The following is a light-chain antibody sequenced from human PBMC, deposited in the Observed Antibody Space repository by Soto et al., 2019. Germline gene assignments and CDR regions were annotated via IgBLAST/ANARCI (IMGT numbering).Light chain of an antibody. CDR2: EVS. CDR1: SSDIGGYNY. J-gene: IGLJ3*02. Sequence: QSALTQPASVSGSPGQSITISCTGTSSDIGGYNYVSWYQQHPGKAPKLMIYEVSNRPSGVSNRFSGSKSGNTASLTISGLQAEDEADYYCSSYTTSSTSRFGGGTKVTVL. V-gene: IGLV2-14*01. CDR3: SSYTTSSTSR.